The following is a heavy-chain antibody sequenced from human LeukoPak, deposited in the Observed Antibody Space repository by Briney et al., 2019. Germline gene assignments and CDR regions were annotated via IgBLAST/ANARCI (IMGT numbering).Heavy chain of an antibody. CDR3: ARAGSVHYFDY. J-gene: IGHJ4*02. V-gene: IGHV3-21*01. CDR1: GFTFSSYS. D-gene: IGHD3-10*01. CDR2: ISSSSYI. Sequence: NSGGSLRLSCAASGFTFSSYSMNWVRRAPGKGLEWVSSISSSSYIYYADSVKGRFTISRDNAKNSLYLQMNSLRAEDTAVYYCARAGSVHYFDYWRQGTLVTVSS.